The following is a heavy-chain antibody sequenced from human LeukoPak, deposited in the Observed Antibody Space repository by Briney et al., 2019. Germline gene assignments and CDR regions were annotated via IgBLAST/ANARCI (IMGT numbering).Heavy chain of an antibody. CDR3: ARVAYGDSPAYYYYGMDV. CDR2: MNPNSGNT. D-gene: IGHD4-17*01. CDR1: GYTFTSYD. Sequence: ASVKVSCKASGYTFTSYDINWVRQATGQGLEWMGWMNPNSGNTGYTQKFQGRVTMTRNTSISTAYMELSSLRSEDTAVYYCARVAYGDSPAYYYYGMDVWGQGTTVTDSS. J-gene: IGHJ6*02. V-gene: IGHV1-8*01.